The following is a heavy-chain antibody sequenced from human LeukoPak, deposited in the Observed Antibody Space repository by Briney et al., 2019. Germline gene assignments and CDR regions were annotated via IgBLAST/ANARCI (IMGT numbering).Heavy chain of an antibody. D-gene: IGHD2-15*01. CDR1: GSTFRTYP. V-gene: IGHV3-23*01. J-gene: IGHJ4*02. CDR2: ISSSGGST. CDR3: ARQLGYCSDGSCYFDY. Sequence: YPGGSLSFPCAAPGSTFRTYPMSWVRRAPGRGLEWLSAISSSGGSTYYADSVKGRFTISRDNSKNTLHLQMNSLRTEDTAVYHCARQLGYCSDGSCYFDYWGQGTLVTVSS.